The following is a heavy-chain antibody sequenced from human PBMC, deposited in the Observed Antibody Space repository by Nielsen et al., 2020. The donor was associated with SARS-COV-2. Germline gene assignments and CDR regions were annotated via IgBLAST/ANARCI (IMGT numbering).Heavy chain of an antibody. Sequence: SETLSLTCTVSGGSISSSSYYWGWIRQPPGKGLEWIGSIYYSGSTYYNPSLKSRVTISIDTSKDQFSLKLSSVTAADTAVYYCARLPCSGGSCYSGDYYYGMDVWGQGTTVTVSS. J-gene: IGHJ6*02. CDR2: IYYSGST. CDR3: ARLPCSGGSCYSGDYYYGMDV. D-gene: IGHD2-15*01. V-gene: IGHV4-39*01. CDR1: GGSISSSSYY.